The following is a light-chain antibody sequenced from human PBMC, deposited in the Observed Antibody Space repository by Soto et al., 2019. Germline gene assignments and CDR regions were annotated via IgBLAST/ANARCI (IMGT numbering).Light chain of an antibody. V-gene: IGLV2-11*01. Sequence: QSALTQPRSVSGSPGQSVTISCSGTSSDVGGYNYVSWYQQHPGKAPKLMIYDVSKRPSGVPDRFSGSKSGNTASLTISGLQAEDEADYYCFSYADRNVFGTGTKLTVL. CDR3: FSYADRNV. J-gene: IGLJ1*01. CDR2: DVS. CDR1: SSDVGGYNY.